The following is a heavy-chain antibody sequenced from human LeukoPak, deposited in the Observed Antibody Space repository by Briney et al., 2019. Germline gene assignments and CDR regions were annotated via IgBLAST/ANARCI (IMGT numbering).Heavy chain of an antibody. J-gene: IGHJ4*02. Sequence: SETLSLTCAVSGGSISSGGYSWSWIRQPPGKGLEWIGYIYYSGSTNYNPSLKSRVTISVDTSKNQFSLKLSSVTAADTAVYYCARAPDAVAGYFDYWGQGTLVTVSS. CDR3: ARAPDAVAGYFDY. CDR1: GGSISSGGYS. V-gene: IGHV4-61*08. D-gene: IGHD6-19*01. CDR2: IYYSGST.